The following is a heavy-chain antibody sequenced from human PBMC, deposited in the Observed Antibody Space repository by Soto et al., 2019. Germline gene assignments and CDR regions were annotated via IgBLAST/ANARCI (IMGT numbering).Heavy chain of an antibody. Sequence: SVKVSCKASGFTFPSSAVQWVRQARGQRLEWIGWIVVGSGNTNSAQKFQERVTFTRDMSTSTVYMELSSLKFEDTAVYYCGADDMTTFIWGQGTLVTVSS. CDR1: GFTFPSSA. CDR2: IVVGSGNT. D-gene: IGHD1-1*01. V-gene: IGHV1-58*01. CDR3: GADDMTTFI. J-gene: IGHJ4*02.